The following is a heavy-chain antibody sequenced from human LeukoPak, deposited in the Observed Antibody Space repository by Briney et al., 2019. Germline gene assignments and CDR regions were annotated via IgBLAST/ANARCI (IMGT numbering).Heavy chain of an antibody. CDR2: IYYSGTT. CDR1: GGSIGTYF. D-gene: IGHD6-13*01. CDR3: ARQEIAASTYDY. Sequence: SETLSLTCTVSGGSIGTYFWNWIRQPPGKGLEWIGYIYYSGTTNYNPSLKSRVTISVDTSKNQFSLKLSSVTAADTAVYYCARQEIAASTYDYWGQGTLVTVSS. J-gene: IGHJ4*02. V-gene: IGHV4-59*08.